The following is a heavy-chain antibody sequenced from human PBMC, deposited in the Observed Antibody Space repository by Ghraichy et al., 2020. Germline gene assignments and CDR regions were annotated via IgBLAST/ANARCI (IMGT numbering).Heavy chain of an antibody. V-gene: IGHV4-34*01. CDR2: INDSGST. J-gene: IGHJ4*02. CDR3: ARGRYGGGGH. CDR1: GGSFSGYY. D-gene: IGHD4-23*01. Sequence: SETLSLTCAVYGGSFSGYYWSWIRQPPGKGLEGIGEINDSGSTNYNPYLKSRVTISVDTSKIQFSMKLDSVTAADTAVYYCARGRYGGGGHWGQGTLVTVSS.